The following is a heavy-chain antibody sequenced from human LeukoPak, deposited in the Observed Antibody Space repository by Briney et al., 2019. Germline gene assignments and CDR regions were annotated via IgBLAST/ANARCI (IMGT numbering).Heavy chain of an antibody. CDR2: INPNSGGT. V-gene: IGHV1-2*04. Sequence: ASVKVSCKASGYTFTSYDINWVRQAPGQGLEWMGWINPNSGGTNYAQKFQGWVTMTRDTSISTAYMELSRLRSDDTAVYYCASSSGSYDAFDIWGQGTMVTVSS. CDR1: GYTFTSYD. J-gene: IGHJ3*02. CDR3: ASSSGSYDAFDI. D-gene: IGHD1-26*01.